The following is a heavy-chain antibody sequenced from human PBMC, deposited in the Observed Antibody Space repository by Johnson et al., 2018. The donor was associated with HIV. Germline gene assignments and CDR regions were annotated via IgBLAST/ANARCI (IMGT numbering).Heavy chain of an antibody. D-gene: IGHD1-26*01. Sequence: QMLLVESGGGVIRPGGSLRLSCAASGFTFDDYAMHWVRQAPGKGLEWVAVISYDGSNKYYADSVTGRFTISRDNFKNTLYVQMNSLRAEEKAVYYCAKEGGELLLDAFDIWGQGTMVTVSS. V-gene: IGHV3-30-3*01. J-gene: IGHJ3*02. CDR3: AKEGGELLLDAFDI. CDR1: GFTFDDYA. CDR2: ISYDGSNK.